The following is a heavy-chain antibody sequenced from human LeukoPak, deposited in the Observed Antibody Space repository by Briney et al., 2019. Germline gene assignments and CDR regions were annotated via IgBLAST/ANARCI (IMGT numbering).Heavy chain of an antibody. J-gene: IGHJ5*02. V-gene: IGHV4-61*02. D-gene: IGHD3-16*02. Sequence: SETLSLTCTVSGGSISSGSYYWSWIRQPAGKGLEWIGRIYTSGTTNYNPPLKSRVTISVDTSKNQFSLKLSSVTAADTAVYYCARGGSYVWGSYRLKSWFDPWGQGTLVTVSS. CDR2: IYTSGTT. CDR3: ARGGSYVWGSYRLKSWFDP. CDR1: GGSISSGSYY.